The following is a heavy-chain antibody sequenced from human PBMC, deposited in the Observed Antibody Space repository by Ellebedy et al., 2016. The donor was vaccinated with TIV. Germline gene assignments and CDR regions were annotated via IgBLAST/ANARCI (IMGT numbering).Heavy chain of an antibody. D-gene: IGHD1-26*01. Sequence: AGSLRLSXAASGFTFSSSCMHWVRQAPGKGLVWVSRINSDGSSTSYADSVKGRFTISGDYAKNTLYLQMNSLRAEDTAVYYCARDSGSSTGVFDYWGQGTLVTVSS. CDR2: INSDGSST. J-gene: IGHJ4*02. CDR1: GFTFSSSC. V-gene: IGHV3-74*01. CDR3: ARDSGSSTGVFDY.